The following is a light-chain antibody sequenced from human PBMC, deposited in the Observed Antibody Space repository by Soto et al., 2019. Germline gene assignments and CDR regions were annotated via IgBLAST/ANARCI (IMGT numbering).Light chain of an antibody. CDR2: KAS. J-gene: IGKJ1*01. CDR1: QTISTW. CDR3: QQYHSYSWT. Sequence: DIQMTQSPSTLSASLGDRVTITCRASQTISTWLAWYQRKPGKAPKLLIYKASSLESGVPPRSSGSGSGAEFTLTISSLQPDDFATYYCQQYHSYSWTFGQGTKV. V-gene: IGKV1-5*03.